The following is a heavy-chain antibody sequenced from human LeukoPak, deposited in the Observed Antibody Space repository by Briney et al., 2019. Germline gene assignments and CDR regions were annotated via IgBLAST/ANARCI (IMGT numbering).Heavy chain of an antibody. CDR2: IYSGGST. Sequence: PGGSLRLSCAASGFTFSSYSMSWVRQAPGKGLEWVSVIYSGGSTYYADSVKGRFTISRHNSKNTLYLQMNSLRAEDTAVYYCARDFPGELPDYWGQGTLVTVSS. J-gene: IGHJ4*02. V-gene: IGHV3-53*04. CDR3: ARDFPGELPDY. CDR1: GFTFSSYS. D-gene: IGHD3-10*01.